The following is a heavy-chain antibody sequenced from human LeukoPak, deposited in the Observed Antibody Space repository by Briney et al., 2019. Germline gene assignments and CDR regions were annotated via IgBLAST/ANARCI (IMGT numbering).Heavy chain of an antibody. CDR2: ISGSGDTA. V-gene: IGHV3-23*01. Sequence: GGSLRLSCAASGFTFNNYAMNWVRQAPGKGLEWVSGISGSGDTAYYADSVKGRFTISRDNSKNTLYLQMNSLRAEDTAVYYCAKDLSGWEWVWFDPWGQGTLVTVSS. CDR3: AKDLSGWEWVWFDP. D-gene: IGHD6-19*01. CDR1: GFTFNNYA. J-gene: IGHJ5*02.